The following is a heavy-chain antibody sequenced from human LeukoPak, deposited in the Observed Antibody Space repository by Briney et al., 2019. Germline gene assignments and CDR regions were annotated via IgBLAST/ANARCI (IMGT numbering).Heavy chain of an antibody. D-gene: IGHD3-22*01. CDR3: ASTPYDSSGPFDY. CDR2: IIPILGIA. Sequence: ASVKVSCKASGGTFSSYAISWVRQAPGQGLEWMGRIIPILGIANYAQKFQGRVTITADKSTSTAYMELSSLRSEDTAVYYCASTPYDSSGPFDYWGQGTLVTVSS. CDR1: GGTFSSYA. J-gene: IGHJ4*02. V-gene: IGHV1-69*04.